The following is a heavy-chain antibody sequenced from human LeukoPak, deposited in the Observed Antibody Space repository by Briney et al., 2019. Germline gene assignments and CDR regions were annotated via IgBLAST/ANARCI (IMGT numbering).Heavy chain of an antibody. CDR2: ISAYNGNT. Sequence: ASVKVSCKASGYTFTSYGICWVRQAPGQGLEWMGWISAYNGNTNYAQKLQGRVTMTTDTSTSTAYMELRSLRSDDRAVYYCARERGKGVPRGYFDLWGRGTLVTVSS. J-gene: IGHJ2*01. CDR1: GYTFTSYG. D-gene: IGHD2-2*01. CDR3: ARERGKGVPRGYFDL. V-gene: IGHV1-18*01.